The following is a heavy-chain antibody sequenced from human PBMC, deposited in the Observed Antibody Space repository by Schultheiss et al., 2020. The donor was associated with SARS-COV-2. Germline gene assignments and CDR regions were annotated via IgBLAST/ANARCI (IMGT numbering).Heavy chain of an antibody. Sequence: SETLSLTCAVYGGSFSGYYWSWIRQPPGKGLEWIGYIYYSGSTNYNPSLKSRVTISVDTSKNQFSLKLSSVTAADTAVYYCARHRRTAMVTVDYWGQGTLVTVSS. J-gene: IGHJ4*02. D-gene: IGHD5-18*01. CDR1: GGSFSGYY. CDR2: IYYSGST. V-gene: IGHV4-59*01. CDR3: ARHRRTAMVTVDY.